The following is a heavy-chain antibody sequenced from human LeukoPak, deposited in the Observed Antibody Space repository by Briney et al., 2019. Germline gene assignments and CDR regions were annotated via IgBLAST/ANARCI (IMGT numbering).Heavy chain of an antibody. D-gene: IGHD2-15*01. CDR2: IKEDGSIK. Sequence: GGSLRLSCTASGFTFSTQYMAWVRQAPGTGLEWVANIKEDGSIKNYADSVKGRFTISRDNAKNSLYLEMNSLRAEDTALYYCVRDSTIEENNRWYEGLDIWGQGTMVTVSS. CDR1: GFTFSTQY. CDR3: VRDSTIEENNRWYEGLDI. V-gene: IGHV3-7*03. J-gene: IGHJ3*02.